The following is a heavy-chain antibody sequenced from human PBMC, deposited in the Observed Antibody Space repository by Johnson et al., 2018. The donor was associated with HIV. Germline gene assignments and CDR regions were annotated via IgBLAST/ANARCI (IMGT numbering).Heavy chain of an antibody. D-gene: IGHD6-13*01. CDR2: ISWNSGSL. V-gene: IGHV3-9*01. CDR1: GFTFDDYA. CDR3: ASSNVVGYSNYPDAFDI. J-gene: IGHJ3*02. Sequence: EVQLVESGGGLVQPGRSLRLSCAASGFTFDDYAMHWVRQAPGKGMEWVSGISWNSGSLGYADSVRGRFTISRDNSKNTLYLQMNSLRAEDTAVYYCASSNVVGYSNYPDAFDIWGQGTMVTVSS.